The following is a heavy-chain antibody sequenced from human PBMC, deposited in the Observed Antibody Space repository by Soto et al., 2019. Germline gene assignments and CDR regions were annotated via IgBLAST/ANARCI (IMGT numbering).Heavy chain of an antibody. V-gene: IGHV1-3*05. CDR1: GYTFTSYA. J-gene: IGHJ4*02. Sequence: QVQLVQSGAEEKKPGASVKVSCKASGYTFTSYAMHWVRQAPGQRLEWMGWINAGNGNTKYSQKFQGRVTITRDTSASTAYMELSSRSSEDTAVYYCAKVGGWYVPDYWGQGTLVTVSS. CDR2: INAGNGNT. D-gene: IGHD6-19*01. CDR3: AKVGGWYVPDY.